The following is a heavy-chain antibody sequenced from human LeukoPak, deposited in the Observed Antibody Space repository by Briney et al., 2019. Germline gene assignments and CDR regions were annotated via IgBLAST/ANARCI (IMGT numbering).Heavy chain of an antibody. V-gene: IGHV3-23*01. CDR1: GFIFSSYA. J-gene: IGHJ4*02. D-gene: IGHD6-13*01. CDR3: ALSGGSNWYGLEC. CDR2: ISVSDTT. Sequence: SGGSLRLSCAASGFIFSSYAMSWVRQAPGKGLEWISAISVSDTTHYADSVKGRFTISRDNSKNTLYLQMNSLRAEDTAVYYCALSGGSNWYGLECWGQGTLVTVSS.